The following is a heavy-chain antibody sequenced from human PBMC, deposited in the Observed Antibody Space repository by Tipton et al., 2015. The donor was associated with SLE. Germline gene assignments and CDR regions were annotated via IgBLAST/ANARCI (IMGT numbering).Heavy chain of an antibody. D-gene: IGHD1-14*01. CDR1: GGSISSSSYY. CDR2: IYYSGST. CDR3: ARPPKTGYNVDL. Sequence: TLSLTCTASGGSISSSSYYWGWIRQPPGKGLEWIGSIYYSGSTYYNPSLKSRVTISVDTSKNQFSLKLSSVTAADTAVYYCARPPKTGYNVDLWGRGTLVTVSS. V-gene: IGHV4-39*01. J-gene: IGHJ2*01.